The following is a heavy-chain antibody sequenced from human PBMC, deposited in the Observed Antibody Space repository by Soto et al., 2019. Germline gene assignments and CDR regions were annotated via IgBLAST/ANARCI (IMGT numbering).Heavy chain of an antibody. J-gene: IGHJ4*02. V-gene: IGHV3-11*06. CDR2: ISSSSSYT. D-gene: IGHD1-26*01. CDR1: GFTFSDYY. CDR3: ARGSGSLSY. Sequence: PGGSLRPACAGSGFTFSDYYMSWIRKAPGKGLEWVSYISSSSSYTNYADSVKGQFTISRDNAKNSLYLQMNSLRAEDTAVDYCARGSGSLSYWGQGTLVTVSS.